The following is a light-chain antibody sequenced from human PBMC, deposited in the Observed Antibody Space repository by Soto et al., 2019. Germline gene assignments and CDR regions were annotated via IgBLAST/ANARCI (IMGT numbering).Light chain of an antibody. Sequence: DIQMTQSPSTLSASVGDRVTITCRASQSIRYWVAWYQHXPGKAPKLLIYDASTLESGVPPRFSGSGSGTEFTLTISSLHPDDFATYYCQQYNILSTFRQGTKV. J-gene: IGKJ1*01. CDR1: QSIRYW. CDR3: QQYNILST. V-gene: IGKV1-5*01. CDR2: DAS.